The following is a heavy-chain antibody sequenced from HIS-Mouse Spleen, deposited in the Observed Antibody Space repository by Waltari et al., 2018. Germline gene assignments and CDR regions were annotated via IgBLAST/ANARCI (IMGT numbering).Heavy chain of an antibody. CDR1: GGSISSSSYY. V-gene: IGHV4-39*07. CDR3: AREIPYSSSWYDWYFDL. D-gene: IGHD6-13*01. Sequence: QLQLQESGPGLVKPSETLSLTCTVSGGSISSSSYYWGWIRQPPGKGLEWIWGIYYSGSTYYNPSLKSRVNISVDTSKNQFSLKLSSVTAADTAVYYCAREIPYSSSWYDWYFDLWGRGTLVTVSS. CDR2: IYYSGST. J-gene: IGHJ2*01.